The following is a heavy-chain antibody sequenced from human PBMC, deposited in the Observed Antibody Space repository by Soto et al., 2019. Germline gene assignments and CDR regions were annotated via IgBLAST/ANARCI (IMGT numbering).Heavy chain of an antibody. D-gene: IGHD2-21*02. Sequence: GGSLRLSCAASGFTFSNAWMSWVRQAPGKGLEWVGRIKSKTGGGTTAYAAPVKGRFTISRDDSKNTLYLQMNSLKTEDTAVYYCTTDPPYCGGDCSHPFDYWGQGTLVTVS. J-gene: IGHJ4*02. V-gene: IGHV3-15*01. CDR2: IKSKTGGGTT. CDR1: GFTFSNAW. CDR3: TTDPPYCGGDCSHPFDY.